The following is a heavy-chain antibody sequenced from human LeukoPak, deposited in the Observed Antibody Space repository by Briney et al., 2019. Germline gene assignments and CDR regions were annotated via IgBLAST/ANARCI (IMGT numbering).Heavy chain of an antibody. CDR3: ARDFSWAFDY. J-gene: IGHJ4*02. D-gene: IGHD3-16*01. V-gene: IGHV3-23*01. Sequence: PGGSLRLSCAVSGLTFSSYSMSWVRQAPGEGLYWVSGISASGSGTYYADSLKGRFTISRDNSKSTVDLQMNSLRVEDTAIYYCARDFSWAFDYWGQGTLVTVSS. CDR2: ISASGSGT. CDR1: GLTFSSYS.